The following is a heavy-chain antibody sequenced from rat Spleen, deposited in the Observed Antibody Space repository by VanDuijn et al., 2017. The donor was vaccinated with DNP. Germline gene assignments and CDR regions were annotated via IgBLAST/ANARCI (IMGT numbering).Heavy chain of an antibody. J-gene: IGHJ2*01. CDR1: GFTFSDYY. CDR3: TKRWFGSFDY. CDR2: ISSDGSHT. V-gene: IGHV5-20*01. D-gene: IGHD1-12*02. Sequence: EVKLVESGGGLVQPGRSLKLSCAGSGFTFSDYYMAWVRQTPTKGLDWVASISSDGSHTYYRDSVKGRFTVSRDNRENILYLQMDSLRSEDTATYSCTKRWFGSFDYWGQGVMVTVSP.